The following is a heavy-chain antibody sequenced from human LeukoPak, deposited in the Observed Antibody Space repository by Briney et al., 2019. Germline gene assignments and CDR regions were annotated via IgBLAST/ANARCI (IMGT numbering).Heavy chain of an antibody. CDR1: GFTFSSYG. CDR3: AKDSHQSSWWLRDGFDY. CDR2: VSYDGSNK. Sequence: GGSLRLSCAASGFTFSSYGMHWVRQAPGKGLEWVAVVSYDGSNKYYADSVKGRFTISRDNSKNTLYLQMNSLRAEDTAVYYCAKDSHQSSWWLRDGFDYWGQGTLVTVSS. D-gene: IGHD5-12*01. V-gene: IGHV3-30*18. J-gene: IGHJ4*02.